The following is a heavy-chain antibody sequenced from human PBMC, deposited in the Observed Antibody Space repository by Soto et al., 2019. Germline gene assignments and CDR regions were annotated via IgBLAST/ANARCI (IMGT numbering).Heavy chain of an antibody. D-gene: IGHD5-12*01. V-gene: IGHV3-7*02. CDR2: IKQDGSEK. CDR1: GFTFSSYG. J-gene: IGHJ4*02. CDR3: AKLGGWHSGKD. Sequence: PGGSLRLSCAASGFTFSSYGMSWVRQAPGKGLEWVANIKQDGSEKYYVDSVKGRFTISRDNAKNSLYLQMNSLRAEDTAVYYYAKLGGWHSGKDWGQGTLVTVSS.